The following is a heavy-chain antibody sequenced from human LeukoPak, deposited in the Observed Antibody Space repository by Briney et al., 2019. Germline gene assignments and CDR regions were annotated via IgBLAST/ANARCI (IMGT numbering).Heavy chain of an antibody. CDR1: GGSFSGYY. D-gene: IGHD2-2*01. Sequence: SETLSLTCAVYGGSFSGYYWSWIRQPPGKGLEWIGEINHRGSTNYNPSLKSRVTISVDTSKNQFSLKLSSVTAADTAVYYCARALGYCSSTSCQGYFDYWGQGTLVTVSS. CDR3: ARALGYCSSTSCQGYFDY. CDR2: INHRGST. V-gene: IGHV4-34*01. J-gene: IGHJ4*02.